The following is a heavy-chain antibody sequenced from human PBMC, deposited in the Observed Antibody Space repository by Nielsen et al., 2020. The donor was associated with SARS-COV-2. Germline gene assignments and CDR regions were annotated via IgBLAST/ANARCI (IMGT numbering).Heavy chain of an antibody. D-gene: IGHD4-23*01. CDR2: ISYSGST. J-gene: IGHJ4*02. Sequence: SETLSLTCTVPGGSITSYYWSWIWQPPGKGLEWIGYISYSGSTTYNPSLKSRVTISADTSKNHFSLNLSSVTAADTALYYCARFLRGNSARYLDYWGQGTLVTVSS. CDR3: ARFLRGNSARYLDY. CDR1: GGSITSYY. V-gene: IGHV4-59*08.